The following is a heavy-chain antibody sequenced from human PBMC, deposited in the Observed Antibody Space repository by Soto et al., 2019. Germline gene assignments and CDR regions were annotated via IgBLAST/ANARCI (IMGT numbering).Heavy chain of an antibody. J-gene: IGHJ4*02. CDR1: GGSFSGYY. D-gene: IGHD5-12*01. V-gene: IGHV4-34*01. CDR2: INHSGST. Sequence: QVQLQQLGAGLLKPSETLSLTCAVYGGSFSGYYWSWIRQPPGKGLEWIGEINHSGSTNYNPSLKSRVTISVDTSKNQFSLKLSSVTAADTAVYYCARSVEDSGYDFDYWGQGTLVTVSS. CDR3: ARSVEDSGYDFDY.